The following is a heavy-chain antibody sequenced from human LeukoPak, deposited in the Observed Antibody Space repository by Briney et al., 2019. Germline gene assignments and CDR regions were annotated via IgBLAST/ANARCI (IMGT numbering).Heavy chain of an antibody. V-gene: IGHV3-30-3*01. Sequence: GGSLRLSCAASGFTFSSYAMHWVRQAPGKGLEWVAVISYDGSNKYYADSVKGRFTISRDNSKNTLYLQMNSPRAEDTAVYYCARGSGGKTYYYDSSGYDYWGQGTLVTVSS. D-gene: IGHD3-22*01. CDR1: GFTFSSYA. CDR3: ARGSGGKTYYYDSSGYDY. J-gene: IGHJ4*02. CDR2: ISYDGSNK.